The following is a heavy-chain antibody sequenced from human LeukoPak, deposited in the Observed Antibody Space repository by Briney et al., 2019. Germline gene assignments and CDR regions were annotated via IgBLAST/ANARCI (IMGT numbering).Heavy chain of an antibody. CDR3: ARSREARRYEAPGTGLPYI. J-gene: IGHJ4*02. CDR2: INTYTGSP. Sequence: ASVKVSCKASGYTFTTNAMNWVRQAPGQGLEWMGWINTYTGSPTHAQGFAGRFVFSVDTSVSTAYLQISSLKSEDTAVYYCARSREARRYEAPGTGLPYIWGQGTLVTVSS. CDR1: GYTFTTNA. V-gene: IGHV7-4-1*02. D-gene: IGHD2-8*02.